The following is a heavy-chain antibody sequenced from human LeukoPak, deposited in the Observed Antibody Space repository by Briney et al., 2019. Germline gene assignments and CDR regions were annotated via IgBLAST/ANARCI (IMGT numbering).Heavy chain of an antibody. Sequence: GGSLRLSCAASGFTFSSYAMSWVRQAPGKGLEWVSTISGSGGSTYYADSVKGRFTVSRDNSKNTLYLQMNSLRAEDTAVYYCAKDRGDGYRTYYFDYWGQGTLVTVSS. V-gene: IGHV3-23*01. CDR1: GFTFSSYA. D-gene: IGHD5-24*01. CDR3: AKDRGDGYRTYYFDY. J-gene: IGHJ4*02. CDR2: ISGSGGST.